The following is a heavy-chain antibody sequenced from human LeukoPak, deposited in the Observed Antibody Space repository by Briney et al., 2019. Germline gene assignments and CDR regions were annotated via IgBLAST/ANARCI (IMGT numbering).Heavy chain of an antibody. V-gene: IGHV4-34*01. CDR3: AGDREYYYDGTSSYFAY. J-gene: IGHJ4*02. CDR1: GGSFSGYY. Sequence: SETLSLTCAVYGGSFSGYYWSWIRQPPGKGLEWIGEINHSGSTNYNPSLKSRVTISVDTSKNQFSLKLSSVTAADTAVYYCAGDREYYYDGTSSYFAYSGQGTLLSVSS. CDR2: INHSGST. D-gene: IGHD3-22*01.